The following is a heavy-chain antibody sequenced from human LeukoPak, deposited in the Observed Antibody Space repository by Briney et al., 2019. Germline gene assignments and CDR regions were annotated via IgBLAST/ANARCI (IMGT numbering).Heavy chain of an antibody. D-gene: IGHD3-16*01. CDR3: AREMGEFDY. J-gene: IGHJ4*02. Sequence: GGSLRLSCAASGFSFSTSWMHWVRQAPGKGLEWVARIDSDDSRTIYADSVEGRFTISRDNSKNTLYLQMNSLRAEDTAVYYCAREMGEFDYWGQGTLVTVSS. CDR2: IDSDDSRT. V-gene: IGHV3-74*01. CDR1: GFSFSTSW.